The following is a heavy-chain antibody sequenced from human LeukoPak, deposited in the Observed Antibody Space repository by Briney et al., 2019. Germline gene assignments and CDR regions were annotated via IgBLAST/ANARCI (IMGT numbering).Heavy chain of an antibody. CDR3: ARGSDTVVVPAAMDYNWFDP. D-gene: IGHD2-2*01. Sequence: SLKVSCKASGGTFSSYAISWVRQAPGQGLEWMGGIIPIFGTANYAQKFQGRVTITADESTSTAYMELSSLRSEDTAVYYCARGSDTVVVPAAMDYNWFDPWGQGTLVTVSS. CDR1: GGTFSSYA. J-gene: IGHJ5*02. V-gene: IGHV1-69*13. CDR2: IIPIFGTA.